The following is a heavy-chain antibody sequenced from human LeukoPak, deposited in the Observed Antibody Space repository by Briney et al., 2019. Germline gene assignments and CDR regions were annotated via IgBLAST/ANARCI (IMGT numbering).Heavy chain of an antibody. Sequence: GESLKISCKGSGYSFTTYWIGWVRQMPGKGLEWMGIIYPGDSDTRYSPSFQGQVTISADKSISTAYLQWSSLKASDTAMYYCARGKEGDYYGSGSYYKPLDYWGREPWSPSPQ. V-gene: IGHV5-51*01. J-gene: IGHJ4*02. CDR3: ARGKEGDYYGSGSYYKPLDY. D-gene: IGHD3-10*01. CDR1: GYSFTTYW. CDR2: IYPGDSDT.